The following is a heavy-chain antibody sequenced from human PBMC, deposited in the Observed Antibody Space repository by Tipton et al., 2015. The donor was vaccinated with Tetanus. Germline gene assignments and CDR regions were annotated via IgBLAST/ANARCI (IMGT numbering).Heavy chain of an antibody. J-gene: IGHJ4*02. CDR3: ARLREIVRRSGWAFDY. D-gene: IGHD5-12*01. V-gene: IGHV4-59*08. Sequence: GLVKPSETLSLTCAVSGGSLSDYYWSWIRQPPGKGLEWLAYVSYSGRTNSNYSLKSRITISQDTSKNQFSLRLTSVTAADTAVYYCARLREIVRRSGWAFDYWGQGILVSVAS. CDR1: GGSLSDYY. CDR2: VSYSGRT.